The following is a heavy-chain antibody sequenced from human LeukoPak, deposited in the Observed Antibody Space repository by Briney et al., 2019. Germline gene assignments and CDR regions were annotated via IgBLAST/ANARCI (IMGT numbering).Heavy chain of an antibody. Sequence: KPGGSLRLSCAASGFTFSTYGMSWVRQAPGKGLEWVSSISSSSSYIYYADSVKGRFTISRDNAKNSLYLQMNSLRAEDTAVYYCARNGPLGPCGGDCYSDYWGQGTLVTVSS. CDR2: ISSSSSYI. CDR3: ARNGPLGPCGGDCYSDY. J-gene: IGHJ4*02. V-gene: IGHV3-21*01. D-gene: IGHD2-21*02. CDR1: GFTFSTYG.